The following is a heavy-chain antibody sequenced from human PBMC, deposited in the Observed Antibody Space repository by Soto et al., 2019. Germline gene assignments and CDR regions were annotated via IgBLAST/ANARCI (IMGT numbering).Heavy chain of an antibody. V-gene: IGHV4-31*03. CDR1: GGSISSGGYY. CDR2: IYYSGST. CDR3: ARGPRVGATPY. Sequence: PSETLSLTSTVSGGSISSGGYYWSWIRQHPGKGLEWIGYIYYSGSTYYNPSLKSRVTISVDTSKNQFSLKLSSVTAADTAVYYCARGPRVGATPYWGQGTLVTVSS. D-gene: IGHD1-26*01. J-gene: IGHJ4*02.